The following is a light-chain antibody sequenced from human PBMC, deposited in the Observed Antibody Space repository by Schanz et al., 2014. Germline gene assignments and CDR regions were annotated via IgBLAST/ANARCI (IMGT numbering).Light chain of an antibody. CDR2: DVS. CDR1: SSDVGGYNY. V-gene: IGLV2-8*01. CDR3: SSYAGSNQVV. J-gene: IGLJ2*01. Sequence: QSALTQPPSASGSPGQSVTISCTGTSSDVGGYNYVSWYQRHPGKAPKLIIYDVSKRPSGVPDRFSGSKSGTSASLTISGLRSEDEADYYCSSYAGSNQVVFGGGTKLTVL.